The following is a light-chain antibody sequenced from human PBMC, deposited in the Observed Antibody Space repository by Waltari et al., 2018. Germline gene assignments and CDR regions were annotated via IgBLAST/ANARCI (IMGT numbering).Light chain of an antibody. CDR3: SSYAGSNNWV. Sequence: QSALTQPPSASGSPGQSVTISCTGTSSDLGGYNYVSWYQQYPGKAPKLMISEFSKRPSGVPDRFSGSKSGNTASLTVSGLQAEDEADYYCSSYAGSNNWVFGGGTKLTVL. CDR2: EFS. CDR1: SSDLGGYNY. V-gene: IGLV2-8*01. J-gene: IGLJ3*02.